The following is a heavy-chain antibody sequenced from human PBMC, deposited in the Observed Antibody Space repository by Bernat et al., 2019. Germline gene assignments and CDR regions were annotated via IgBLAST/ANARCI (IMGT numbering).Heavy chain of an antibody. Sequence: EVQLVESGGGLVQPGGSLKLSCAASGFTFSGSAMHWVRQAPGKGLEWVGRIRSKANSYATAYAASVKGRFTISRDDSKNTACLQMNSLKTEDTAVYYCTCGSLYYFDYLGPGTLVTVSS. CDR1: GFTFSGSA. D-gene: IGHD3-16*01. CDR3: TCGSLYYFDY. V-gene: IGHV3-73*01. CDR2: IRSKANSYAT. J-gene: IGHJ4*02.